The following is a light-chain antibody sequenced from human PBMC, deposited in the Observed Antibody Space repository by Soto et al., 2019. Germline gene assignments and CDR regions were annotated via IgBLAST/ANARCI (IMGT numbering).Light chain of an antibody. Sequence: DIQMTHSPSSLSASVGDRVTITCRASQTIIRYLNWYQQKPGRAPNLLIYAASSLQSGVPSRFSGSGSGTEFTLTISSLQPEDFATYYCQQSYSTLFTFVPGTNVDIK. CDR1: QTIIRY. J-gene: IGKJ3*01. CDR2: AAS. CDR3: QQSYSTLFT. V-gene: IGKV1-39*01.